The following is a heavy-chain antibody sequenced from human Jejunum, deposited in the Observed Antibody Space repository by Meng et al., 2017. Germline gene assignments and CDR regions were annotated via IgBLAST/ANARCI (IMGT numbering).Heavy chain of an antibody. CDR3: ARDHMGSLDY. D-gene: IGHD1-26*01. CDR2: AST. CDR1: GGSVSSAGYQ. Sequence: EPGPGLVRPSSTPSLIGSVSGGSVSSAGYQWRWIRQPPGKGLEWIGYASTNYNPSLKSRVTISVDTSNNQFSLRLTSVTAADTAVYYCARDHMGSLDYWGQGILVTVSS. V-gene: IGHV4-61*08. J-gene: IGHJ4*02.